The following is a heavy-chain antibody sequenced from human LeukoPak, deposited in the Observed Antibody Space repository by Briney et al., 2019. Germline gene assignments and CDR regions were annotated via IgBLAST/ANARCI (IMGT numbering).Heavy chain of an antibody. CDR2: ISASGDNT. V-gene: IGHV3-23*01. CDR1: GFTFSNYA. D-gene: IGHD6-13*01. CDR3: AKYRGAGIAAAGNY. J-gene: IGHJ4*02. Sequence: GGSLRLSCAAAGFTFSNYAMSWVRQAPGKGLEWVSVISASGDNTYYAESVKGRFTISRDNSNNTPFLQMNSLTAEDTAVYYCAKYRGAGIAAAGNYWGRGTLVTVSS.